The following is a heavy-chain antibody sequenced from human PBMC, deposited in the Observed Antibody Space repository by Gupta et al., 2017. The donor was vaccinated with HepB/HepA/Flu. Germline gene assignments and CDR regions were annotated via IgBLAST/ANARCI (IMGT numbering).Heavy chain of an antibody. Sequence: EVQLVESGGGLIQPGGSLRLSCAASGFTVSSNYMSWVRQAPGKGLEWVSVIYSGGSTYYADSVKGRFTISRDNSKNTLYLQMNSLRAEDTAVYYCARVRAGYCSSTSCYTEGYYYYMDVWGKGTTVTVSS. CDR3: ARVRAGYCSSTSCYTEGYYYYMDV. D-gene: IGHD2-2*02. J-gene: IGHJ6*03. CDR2: IYSGGST. CDR1: GFTVSSNY. V-gene: IGHV3-53*01.